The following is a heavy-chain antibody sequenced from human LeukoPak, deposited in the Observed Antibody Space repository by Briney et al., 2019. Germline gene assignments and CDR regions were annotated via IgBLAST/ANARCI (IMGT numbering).Heavy chain of an antibody. CDR2: MNPNSGNR. Sequence: ASVKVSCKASGYTFISYDINWVRQATGQGLEWMGWMNPNSGNRGYAQKFQGRVTITRNTSISTAYMELSSLRSEDTAAYYCARRLGLRWDLQAFDIWGQGTMVTVSS. D-gene: IGHD4-23*01. CDR3: ARRLGLRWDLQAFDI. V-gene: IGHV1-8*02. CDR1: GYTFISYD. J-gene: IGHJ3*02.